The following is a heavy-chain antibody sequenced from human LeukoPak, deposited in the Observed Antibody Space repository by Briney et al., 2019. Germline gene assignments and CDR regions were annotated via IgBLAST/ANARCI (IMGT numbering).Heavy chain of an antibody. V-gene: IGHV3-74*01. CDR1: GITFSSHW. D-gene: IGHD3-10*01. Sequence: GGSLRLSCAASGITFSSHWMHWVRHASGKGLVWVARIKSDGSSTSYADSVKGRFTISRDNAKNTLSLEMNSLRAEDTAVYYCAKDFPMYYYGSGSYKDAFDIWGQGTMVTVSS. CDR2: IKSDGSST. J-gene: IGHJ3*02. CDR3: AKDFPMYYYGSGSYKDAFDI.